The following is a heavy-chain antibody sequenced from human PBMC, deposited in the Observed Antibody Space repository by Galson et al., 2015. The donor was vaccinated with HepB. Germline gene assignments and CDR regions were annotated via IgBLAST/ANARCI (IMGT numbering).Heavy chain of an antibody. V-gene: IGHV3-30-3*01. CDR2: ISYDGSNK. CDR1: GFTFSSYA. D-gene: IGHD2-21*01. J-gene: IGHJ3*02. Sequence: SLRLSCAASGFTFSSYAMHWVRQAPGKGLEWVAVISYDGSNKYYADSVKGRFTISRDNSKNTLYLQMNSLRAEDTAVYYCVKCLAVRGGGDCYPAPAFDIWGQGTMVTVSS. CDR3: VKCLAVRGGGDCYPAPAFDI.